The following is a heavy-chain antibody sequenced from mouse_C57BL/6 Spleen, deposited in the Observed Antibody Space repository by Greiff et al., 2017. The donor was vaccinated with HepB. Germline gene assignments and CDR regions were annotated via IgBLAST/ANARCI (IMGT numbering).Heavy chain of an antibody. CDR3: ARAYYSNDSAWCAY. D-gene: IGHD2-5*01. J-gene: IGHJ3*01. V-gene: IGHV5-4*01. CDR1: GFTFSSYA. CDR2: ISDGGSYT. Sequence: EVHLVESGGGLVKPGGSLKLSCAASGFTFSSYAMSWVRQTPEKRLEWVATISDGGSYTYYPDNVKGRFTISRDNAKNNLYLQMSHLKSEDTAIYYCARAYYSNDSAWCAYWGQGTLVTVSA.